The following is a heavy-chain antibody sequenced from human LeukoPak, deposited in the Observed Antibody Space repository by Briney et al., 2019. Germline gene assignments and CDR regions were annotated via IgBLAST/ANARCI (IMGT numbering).Heavy chain of an antibody. V-gene: IGHV4-34*01. CDR1: GGSFSGYY. CDR3: ARRRVRYSSSWQRSYWFDP. CDR2: INHSGST. Sequence: SETLSLTCAVYGGSFSGYYWSWIRQPPGKGLEWIGEINHSGSTNYNPSLKSRVTISVDTSKNQFSLKLSSVTAADTAVYYCARRRVRYSSSWQRSYWFDPWGQGTLVTVSP. D-gene: IGHD6-13*01. J-gene: IGHJ5*02.